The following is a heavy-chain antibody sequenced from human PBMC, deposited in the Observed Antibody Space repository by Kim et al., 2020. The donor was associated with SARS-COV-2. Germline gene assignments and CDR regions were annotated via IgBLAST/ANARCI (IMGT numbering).Heavy chain of an antibody. D-gene: IGHD6-6*01. J-gene: IGHJ4*02. CDR3: AKVGTNIAARPYYLDY. V-gene: IGHV3-23*01. Sequence: SVTGRFTISRDNPKNTLYLQMNSLRAEDTAVYYCAKVGTNIAARPYYLDYWGQGTLVTVSS.